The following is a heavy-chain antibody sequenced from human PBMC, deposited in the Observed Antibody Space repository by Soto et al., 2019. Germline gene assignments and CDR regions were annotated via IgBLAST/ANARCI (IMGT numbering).Heavy chain of an antibody. J-gene: IGHJ4*02. CDR1: GVTFSSYP. CDR2: ITEDGSGT. D-gene: IGHD2-8*01. Sequence: PGGSLRLSCATSGVTFSSYPIHWVRQAPGKGPVWVSRITEDGSGTTYADSVKGRFTVTRDNAKNTMYLQMSGLGAEDTAVYHCVRGTNGWRGMDYWGQGTLVTVSS. CDR3: VRGTNGWRGMDY. V-gene: IGHV3-74*01.